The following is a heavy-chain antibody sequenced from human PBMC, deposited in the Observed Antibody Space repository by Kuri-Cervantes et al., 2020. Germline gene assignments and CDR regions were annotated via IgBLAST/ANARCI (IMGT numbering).Heavy chain of an antibody. CDR3: ARGRVATDTSFYYGLDV. D-gene: IGHD2-21*02. J-gene: IGHJ6*02. CDR2: ISGSGGST. Sequence: GESLKISCAASGFTFSSYAMSWVRQAPGKGLEWVSAISGSGGSTYYADSVKGRFTISRDNSKNTLYLQMNSLRVEDTAVCYCARGRVATDTSFYYGLDVWGRGTTVTVSS. CDR1: GFTFSSYA. V-gene: IGHV3-23*01.